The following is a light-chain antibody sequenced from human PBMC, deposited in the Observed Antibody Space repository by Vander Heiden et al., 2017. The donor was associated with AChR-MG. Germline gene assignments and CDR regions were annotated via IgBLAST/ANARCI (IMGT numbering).Light chain of an antibody. CDR3: ATWDGSLNSWL. J-gene: IGLJ3*02. Sequence: QSILTQPPSASETPGHTVTISCSGSSSNIGSSHVFWYQQIPGTAPKLLIYRNNQRPSGVPDRFSGSKSGTSASLAISGLRSEDEADYFCATWDGSLNSWLFGGGTKVTVL. CDR2: RNN. V-gene: IGLV1-47*01. CDR1: SSNIGSSH.